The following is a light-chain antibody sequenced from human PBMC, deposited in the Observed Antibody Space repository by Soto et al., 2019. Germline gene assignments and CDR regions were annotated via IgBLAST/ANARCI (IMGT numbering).Light chain of an antibody. J-gene: IGLJ1*01. CDR3: SSYTTSGPLYI. V-gene: IGLV2-14*01. CDR1: SSDLGDYNY. Sequence: QSALTQPASVSGSPGQSITISCTGSSSDLGDYNYVSWYQQHPGKAPKLIIYDVSNRPSGVSNRFSGSKSGNTASLTISGLQAADEADYCCSSYTTSGPLYIFGGGTKVTVL. CDR2: DVS.